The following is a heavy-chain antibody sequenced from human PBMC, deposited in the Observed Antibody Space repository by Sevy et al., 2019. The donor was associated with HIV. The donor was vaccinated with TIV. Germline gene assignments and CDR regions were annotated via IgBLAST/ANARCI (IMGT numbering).Heavy chain of an antibody. CDR3: ASQLGIGAFDI. CDR1: GLSVSRNY. V-gene: IGHV3-53*01. CDR2: IYAGGST. Sequence: GGSLRLSCAASGLSVSRNYLSWVRQAPGKGLEWVSVIYAGGSTYYADSVKGGFTVSKGKAKNTLYYQMNSLMAEDTAVYYCASQLGIGAFDIWGQGTMVTVSS. J-gene: IGHJ3*02. D-gene: IGHD7-27*01.